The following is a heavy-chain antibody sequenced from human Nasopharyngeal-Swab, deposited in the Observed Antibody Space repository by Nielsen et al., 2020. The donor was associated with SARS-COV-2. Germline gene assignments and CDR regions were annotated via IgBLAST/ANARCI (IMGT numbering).Heavy chain of an antibody. Sequence: GESLKISCAASGFTFTSYAINWVRQAPGKGLEWVSGISGSGDNTYYADSVTCRFIISRDPSKNTLYQQMNSLGAEDTALYYCAKDSGAGFCSGGTCFPTNHWGQGTLVTVSS. V-gene: IGHV3-23*01. CDR2: ISGSGDNT. D-gene: IGHD2-15*01. J-gene: IGHJ5*02. CDR1: GFTFTSYA. CDR3: AKDSGAGFCSGGTCFPTNH.